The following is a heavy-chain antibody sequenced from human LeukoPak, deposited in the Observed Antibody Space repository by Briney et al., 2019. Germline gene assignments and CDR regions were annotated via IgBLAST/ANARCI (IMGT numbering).Heavy chain of an antibody. V-gene: IGHV4-39*01. Sequence: SETLSLTCTVSGGSISSSSYYWGWIRQPPGKGLEWIGSIYYSGSTYYNPSLKSRVTISVDTSKNQFSLKLSSVTAADTAVYYCARQRNYYDSSGCYYAIDYWGQGTLGTVSS. CDR2: IYYSGST. J-gene: IGHJ4*02. D-gene: IGHD3-22*01. CDR1: GGSISSSSYY. CDR3: ARQRNYYDSSGCYYAIDY.